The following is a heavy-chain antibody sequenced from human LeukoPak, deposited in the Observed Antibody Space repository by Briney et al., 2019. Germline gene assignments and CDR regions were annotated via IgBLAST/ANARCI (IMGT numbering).Heavy chain of an antibody. Sequence: PGGSLRLSCAASGFTFSDYYMNWIRQAPGKGLEWVSYISSSGSIIYYADSVKGRFTISRDNSKNTLYLQMNSLRAEDTAVYYCAKDWDILTGYYRGFDYWGQGTLVTVSS. D-gene: IGHD3-9*01. V-gene: IGHV3-11*01. CDR2: ISSSGSII. CDR3: AKDWDILTGYYRGFDY. CDR1: GFTFSDYY. J-gene: IGHJ4*02.